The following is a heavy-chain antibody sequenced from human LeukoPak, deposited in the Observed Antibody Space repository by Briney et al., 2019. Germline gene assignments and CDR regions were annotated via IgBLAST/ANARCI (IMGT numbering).Heavy chain of an antibody. CDR1: GFTFSSYG. J-gene: IGHJ5*02. D-gene: IGHD3-3*01. CDR3: AKGYYDFWSGYMEDWFDP. Sequence: QPGGSLRLSCAASGFTFSSYGMHWVRQAPGKGLEWVAVISYDGSNKYYAGSVKGRFTISRDNSKNTLYLQMNSLRAEDTAVYYCAKGYYDFWSGYMEDWFDPWGQGTLVTVSS. V-gene: IGHV3-30*18. CDR2: ISYDGSNK.